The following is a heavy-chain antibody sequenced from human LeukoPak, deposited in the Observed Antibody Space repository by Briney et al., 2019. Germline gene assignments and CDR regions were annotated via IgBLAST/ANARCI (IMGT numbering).Heavy chain of an antibody. V-gene: IGHV3-30-3*01. CDR1: GFTFSSYT. CDR3: AREYSSSWYGNDY. CDR2: ISYDGSNK. J-gene: IGHJ4*02. Sequence: GGSLRLSCAASGFTFSSYTMHWVRQAPGKGLEWVAVISYDGSNKYYADSVKGRFTISRDNSKNTLYLQMNSLRAEDTAVYYSAREYSSSWYGNDYWGQGTLVTVSS. D-gene: IGHD6-13*01.